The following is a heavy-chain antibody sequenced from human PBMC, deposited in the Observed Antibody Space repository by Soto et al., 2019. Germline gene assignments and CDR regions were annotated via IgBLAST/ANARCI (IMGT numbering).Heavy chain of an antibody. J-gene: IGHJ4*02. CDR2: MNTNTGNT. CDR3: ARVLRFFGGYAGY. V-gene: IGHV1-8*01. Sequence: ASVKVSCKTSGYTFTEFDINWVRQAPGQGLEWMGWMNTNTGNTGYAQKFQGRVTMTRDTSISTAYMELRSLRSEDTAAYYCARVLRFFGGYAGYWGQGTLVNVSS. CDR1: GYTFTEFD. D-gene: IGHD6-19*01.